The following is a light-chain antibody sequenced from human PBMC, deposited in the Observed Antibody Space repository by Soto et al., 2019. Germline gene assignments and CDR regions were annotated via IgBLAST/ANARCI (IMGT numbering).Light chain of an antibody. V-gene: IGLV1-40*01. Sequence: QSVLTQPPSVSEAPGQRVTISCTGSSSNIGAGYEAHWYQQVPGTAPKLLIYENNNRPSGVPDRFSGSKSGTSASLAITGLQAEDEAEYYRQSYDSSLSGYVFGTGTNLTVL. CDR3: QSYDSSLSGYV. CDR1: SSNIGAGYE. CDR2: ENN. J-gene: IGLJ1*01.